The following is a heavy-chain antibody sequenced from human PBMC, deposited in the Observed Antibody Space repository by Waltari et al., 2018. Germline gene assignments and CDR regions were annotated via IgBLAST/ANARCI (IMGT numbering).Heavy chain of an antibody. J-gene: IGHJ3*02. D-gene: IGHD3-3*01. Sequence: QVQLQESGPGLVKPLQTLSLTCTVSGVSMRSGEYYWSWIRQPAGKGLEGIGYIYTSGRATYNPSLKSRGSMSIDTFKNQFSLNLKSVTAADTAVYYCALVRVVNAFDIWGQGTMVTVSS. V-gene: IGHV4-61*09. CDR3: ALVRVVNAFDI. CDR2: IYTSGRA. CDR1: GVSMRSGEYY.